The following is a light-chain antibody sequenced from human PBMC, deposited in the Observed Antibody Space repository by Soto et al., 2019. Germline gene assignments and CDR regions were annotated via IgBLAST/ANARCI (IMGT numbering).Light chain of an antibody. CDR1: QSLTTN. Sequence: EVGTKQSRGTLSASPGERAIXSCRASQSLTTNLAWYQQKPGQAPRLLIHDASTRATSFPARFSGSGSGTDFTLTISSLQSEDFAVYYCQQYNNWPWSFGQGTKVDIK. V-gene: IGKV3-15*01. J-gene: IGKJ1*01. CDR3: QQYNNWPWS. CDR2: DAS.